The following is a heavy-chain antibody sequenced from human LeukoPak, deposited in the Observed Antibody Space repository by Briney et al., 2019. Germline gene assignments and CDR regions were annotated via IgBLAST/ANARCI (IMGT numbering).Heavy chain of an antibody. V-gene: IGHV3-15*01. D-gene: IGHD2-21*02. CDR3: TTAYGCGGDCYSFFPYYFDY. J-gene: IGHJ4*02. CDR2: IKSKTDGGTT. CDR1: GFTFSSYA. Sequence: GGSLRLSCAASGFTFSSYAMSWVRQAPGKGLEWVGRIKSKTDGGTTDYAAPVKGRFTISRDDSKNTLYLQMNSLKTEDTAVYYCTTAYGCGGDCYSFFPYYFDYWGQGTLVTVSS.